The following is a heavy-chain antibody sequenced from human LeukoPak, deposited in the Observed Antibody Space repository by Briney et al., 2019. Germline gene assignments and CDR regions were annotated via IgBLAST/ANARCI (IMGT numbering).Heavy chain of an antibody. CDR1: GYTFTGHY. J-gene: IGHJ4*02. V-gene: IGHV1-2*02. Sequence: ASVKVSCKASGYTFTGHYMHWVRQAPGQGLEWMGWINPNSGVTNYAQKFQGRVTMTRDTSISTAYMELSSLRSDDTAVYYCARESEMAGWGYYFDYWGQGTLVTVSS. D-gene: IGHD5-24*01. CDR3: ARESEMAGWGYYFDY. CDR2: INPNSGVT.